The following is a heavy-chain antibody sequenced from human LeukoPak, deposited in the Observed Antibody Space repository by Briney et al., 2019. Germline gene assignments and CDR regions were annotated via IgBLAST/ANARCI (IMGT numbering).Heavy chain of an antibody. CDR1: GGSISSYY. Sequence: PSETLSLTCTVSGGSISSYYWSWIRKPPGKGLEWIGYIYTSGSTNYNTSLKNRVTISVDTSKNQFSLKLSSVTAADTAVYYCARQGGYATIDYWGQGTLVTVSS. J-gene: IGHJ4*02. CDR3: ARQGGYATIDY. CDR2: IYTSGST. V-gene: IGHV4-4*09. D-gene: IGHD5-12*01.